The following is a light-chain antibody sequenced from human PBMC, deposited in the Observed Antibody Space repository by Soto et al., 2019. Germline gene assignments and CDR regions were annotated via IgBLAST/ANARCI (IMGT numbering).Light chain of an antibody. CDR2: KAS. CDR3: QHYNSYSEG. CDR1: QSISNW. Sequence: DIQMAQSPSSLSASIGDVVTITCRASQSISNWLAWHQQKPGKVPKILIYKASSLESGVPSRFSGSGSGTEFTLTISSLQPDDFATYYCQHYNSYSEGFGQGTKVDIK. V-gene: IGKV1-5*03. J-gene: IGKJ1*01.